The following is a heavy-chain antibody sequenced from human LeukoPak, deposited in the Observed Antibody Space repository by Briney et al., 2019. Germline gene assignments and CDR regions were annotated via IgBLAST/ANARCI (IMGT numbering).Heavy chain of an antibody. D-gene: IGHD3-16*01. J-gene: IGHJ5*02. CDR2: ISGSGGST. CDR1: GFTFSSYA. CDR3: AKVDPYDYGLNWFDP. V-gene: IGHV3-23*01. Sequence: GESLRLSCAASGFTFSSYAMSWVRQAPGKGLEWVSAISGSGGSTYYADSVKGRFTISRDNSKNTLYLQMNSLRAEDTAVYYCAKVDPYDYGLNWFDPWGQGTLVTVSS.